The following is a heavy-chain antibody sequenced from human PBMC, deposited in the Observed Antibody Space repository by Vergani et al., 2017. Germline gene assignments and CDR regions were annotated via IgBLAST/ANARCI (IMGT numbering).Heavy chain of an antibody. Sequence: QVQLVQSGAEVKKPGASVKVSCKVSGYTLTELSMHWVRQAPGKGLEWMGGFDPEDGETIYAQKLQGRLTMTEDTTTDTAYMGLSSLLSEDPAVSYRATPPSSGWYWYFDLWGRGPLVTVSS. CDR1: GYTLTELS. CDR2: FDPEDGET. J-gene: IGHJ2*01. D-gene: IGHD6-19*01. V-gene: IGHV1-24*01. CDR3: ATPPSSGWYWYFDL.